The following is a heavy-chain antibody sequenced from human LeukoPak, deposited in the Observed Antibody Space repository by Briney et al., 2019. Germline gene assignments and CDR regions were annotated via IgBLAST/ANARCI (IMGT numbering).Heavy chain of an antibody. CDR3: ARGQNPSSRTNWFDP. J-gene: IGHJ5*02. Sequence: ASVKVSCKASGYAFSSYYMHWVRQAPGQGLEWMGIINPSGGSTSYAQKFQGRVTMTRDTSTSTVYMELSSLRSEDTAVYYCARGQNPSSRTNWFDPWGQGTLVTVSS. D-gene: IGHD6-6*01. V-gene: IGHV1-46*01. CDR2: INPSGGST. CDR1: GYAFSSYY.